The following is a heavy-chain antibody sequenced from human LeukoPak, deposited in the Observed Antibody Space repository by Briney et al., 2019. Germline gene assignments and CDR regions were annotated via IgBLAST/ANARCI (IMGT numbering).Heavy chain of an antibody. CDR1: GYTFTNYG. V-gene: IGHV1-18*01. D-gene: IGHD6-13*01. J-gene: IGHJ6*03. Sequence: ASVKVSCKGSGYTFTNYGISWVRQAPGQGLEWLGWISAYNGNTKYAQKVQGRVTMTTDTSTGTAYMELRSLRSDDTAVYYCARAGYSSSWYGGDYYYYYYMDVWGKGTTVTISS. CDR2: ISAYNGNT. CDR3: ARAGYSSSWYGGDYYYYYYMDV.